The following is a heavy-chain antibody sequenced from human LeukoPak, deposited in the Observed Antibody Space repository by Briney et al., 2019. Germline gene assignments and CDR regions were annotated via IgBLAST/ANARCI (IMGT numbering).Heavy chain of an antibody. D-gene: IGHD3-10*01. CDR2: IWYDGSVK. Sequence: GGSLRLSCAASGFTFSSYGMHWVRQAPGKGLEWVAIIWYDGSVKNYADSVKGRFTISRDNSKSTLYLQMNSLGAEDTALYYCARSPNYGSGRYYFDSWGQGILVTASS. V-gene: IGHV3-33*08. CDR3: ARSPNYGSGRYYFDS. CDR1: GFTFSSYG. J-gene: IGHJ4*02.